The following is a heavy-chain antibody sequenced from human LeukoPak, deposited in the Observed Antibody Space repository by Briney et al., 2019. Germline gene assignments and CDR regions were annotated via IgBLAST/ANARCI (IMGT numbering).Heavy chain of an antibody. CDR3: AKSPFRYRYWYFDL. Sequence: GGSLRLSCAAAEFTSSTYGMQWVRQPPGKGLGWVAVIWYDGSNKYYADSVKGRFTISRDNSKNTLYLQMNSLRAEDTAVYYCAKSPFRYRYWYFDLWGRGTLVTVSS. D-gene: IGHD3-16*02. V-gene: IGHV3-33*06. CDR1: EFTSSTYG. CDR2: IWYDGSNK. J-gene: IGHJ2*01.